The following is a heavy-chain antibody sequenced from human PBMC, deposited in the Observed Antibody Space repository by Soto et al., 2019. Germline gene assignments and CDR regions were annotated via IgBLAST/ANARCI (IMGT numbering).Heavy chain of an antibody. D-gene: IGHD3-10*01. J-gene: IGHJ4*02. CDR3: ATRFYSSGVLFDY. V-gene: IGHV4-4*02. CDR2: IYHSGST. CDR1: GGSISSSNS. Sequence: SETLSLTCAVSGGSISSSNSWSWVRQPPGKGLEWIGEIYHSGSTNYHPSLKSRVTISIDTSKSQFYLKLTSVTAADTAIYYCATRFYSSGVLFDYWGPGTQVTVSS.